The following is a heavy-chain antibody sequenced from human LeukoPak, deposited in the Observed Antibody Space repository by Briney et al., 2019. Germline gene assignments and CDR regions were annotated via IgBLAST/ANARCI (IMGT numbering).Heavy chain of an antibody. CDR3: ARLGLTVTSDIDW. D-gene: IGHD4-17*01. J-gene: IGHJ4*02. CDR1: GSTFIDYY. V-gene: IGHV1-2*02. CDR2: INPYSGGT. Sequence: ASVKVSCKASGSTFIDYYIHWVRQAPGQGLEWMGWINPYSGGTNYAQKFQGRVTMTRDTSISTAYMELNSLRSDDTAVYYCARLGLTVTSDIDWWGQGTLVTVSS.